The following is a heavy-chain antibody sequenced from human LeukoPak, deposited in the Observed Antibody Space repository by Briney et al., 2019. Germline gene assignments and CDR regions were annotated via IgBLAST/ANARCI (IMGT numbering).Heavy chain of an antibody. CDR1: GFTFSSYA. D-gene: IGHD6-13*01. Sequence: GGSLRLSCAASGFTFSSYAMNWVRPAPGKGLEWVSGISGSGGSTYYADSVKGRFTISRDNSKTTLYLQMNSLRAEDTAVYYCAKDGGIAAAGHYFDYWGQGTLVTVSS. V-gene: IGHV3-23*01. CDR3: AKDGGIAAAGHYFDY. CDR2: ISGSGGST. J-gene: IGHJ4*02.